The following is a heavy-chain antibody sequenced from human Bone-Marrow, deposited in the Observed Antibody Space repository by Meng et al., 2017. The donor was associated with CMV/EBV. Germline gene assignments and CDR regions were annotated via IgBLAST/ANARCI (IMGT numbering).Heavy chain of an antibody. CDR2: IKQDGSEK. Sequence: FSSYWMSWVRQAPGKGLEWVANIKQDGSEKYYVDSVKGRFTISRDNAKNSLYLQMNSLRAEDTAVYYCARVGRGYSYGYYYYGMDVWGQGTTVTVSS. J-gene: IGHJ6*02. CDR1: FSSYW. D-gene: IGHD5-18*01. CDR3: ARVGRGYSYGYYYYGMDV. V-gene: IGHV3-7*03.